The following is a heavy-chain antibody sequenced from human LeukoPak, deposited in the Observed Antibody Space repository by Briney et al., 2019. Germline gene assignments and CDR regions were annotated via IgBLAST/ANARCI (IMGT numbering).Heavy chain of an antibody. D-gene: IGHD2-8*01. CDR1: GGSFSGYY. CDR2: INHSGST. CDR3: ARGVGLIFDY. Sequence: PSETLSLTCAVYGGSFSGYYWSWIRQPPGKGLEWIGEINHSGSTNYNPSLKSRVTISVDTSKNQFSLKLSSVTAADTAVYCCARGVGLIFDYWGQGTLVTVSS. V-gene: IGHV4-34*01. J-gene: IGHJ4*02.